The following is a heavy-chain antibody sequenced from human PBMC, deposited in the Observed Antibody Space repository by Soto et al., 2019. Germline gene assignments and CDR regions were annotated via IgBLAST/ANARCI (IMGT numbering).Heavy chain of an antibody. CDR1: GYTFTGYY. J-gene: IGHJ6*02. CDR2: INPNSGGT. V-gene: IGHV1-2*04. D-gene: IGHD2-15*01. CDR3: ARDNCGGGSCYSDARMDV. Sequence: ASGKVSCKASGYTFTGYYIHWVRQAPGQGLEWMGWINPNSGGTSYAQKFQGWVTMTRDTSISTAYMELSRLISDDTAVYYCARDNCGGGSCYSDARMDVWGQGTTVTVSS.